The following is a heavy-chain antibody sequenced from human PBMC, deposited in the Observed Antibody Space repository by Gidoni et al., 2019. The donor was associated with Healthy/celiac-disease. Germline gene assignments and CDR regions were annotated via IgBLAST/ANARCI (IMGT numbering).Heavy chain of an antibody. CDR2: IWYDVSNK. CDR1: GFHFSSYG. D-gene: IGHD3-10*01. V-gene: IGHV3-33*01. J-gene: IGHJ4*02. CDR3: ARDKLLWFGELLDAFDY. Sequence: QVQLVESGGGVVQPGRSRRLTCAASGFHFSSYGMHWVRQAPGMGLEWVAVIWYDVSNKYYADSVKGRFTIARDNSKNTLYLQMNSLRAEDTAVYYCARDKLLWFGELLDAFDYWGQGTLVTVSS.